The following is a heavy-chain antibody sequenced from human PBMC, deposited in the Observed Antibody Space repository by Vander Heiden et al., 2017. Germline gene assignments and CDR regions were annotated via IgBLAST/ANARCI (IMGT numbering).Heavy chain of an antibody. Sequence: EVQLVQSGAEVKKPGAPLTITCKGSGYSFTSHWTSWVRPRAGKGPEWMGIIYPLDSDTRYSPSFQGQVTISADKSISTAYLQWSSLKASDTAMYYCARSTTYYYDSSAFDPWGQGTLVTVSS. V-gene: IGHV5-51*01. CDR1: GYSFTSHW. CDR3: ARSTTYYYDSSAFDP. J-gene: IGHJ5*02. CDR2: IYPLDSDT. D-gene: IGHD3-22*01.